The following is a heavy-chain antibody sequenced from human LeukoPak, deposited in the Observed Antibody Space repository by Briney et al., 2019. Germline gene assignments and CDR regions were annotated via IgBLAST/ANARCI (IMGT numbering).Heavy chain of an antibody. CDR1: GFIFSNYG. Sequence: GGSLRLSCAASGFIFSNYGMNWVRQAPGKGLEWVAAISASGSATSYADSVRGRFTISRDNSKSTTYLQMNSLRAEDTAVFYCAKVEGVAGPGDYWGQGTLVTVSS. J-gene: IGHJ4*02. CDR3: AKVEGVAGPGDY. V-gene: IGHV3-23*01. CDR2: ISASGSAT. D-gene: IGHD6-19*01.